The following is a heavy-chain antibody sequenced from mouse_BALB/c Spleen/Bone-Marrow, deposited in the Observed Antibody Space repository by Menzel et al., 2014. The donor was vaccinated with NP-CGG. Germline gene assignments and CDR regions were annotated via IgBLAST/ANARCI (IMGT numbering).Heavy chain of an antibody. V-gene: IGHV1S81*02. J-gene: IGHJ3*01. D-gene: IGHD2-1*01. CDR1: GYTFTSYY. CDR2: INPSNGGT. CDR3: TRSNGNWFAY. Sequence: QVQLKESGAELVKPGASVKLSCKASGYTFTSYYMYWVKQRPGQGLEWIGEINPSNGGTNFNEKFKNKATLTLDKSSSTAYMQLSSLIFEDSAVYYCTRSNGNWFAYWGQGTLVTVSA.